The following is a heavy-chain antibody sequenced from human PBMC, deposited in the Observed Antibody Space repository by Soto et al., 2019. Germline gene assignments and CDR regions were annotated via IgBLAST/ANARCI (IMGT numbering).Heavy chain of an antibody. Sequence: GGSLRLSCAASGFTFSSYAMSWVRQAPGTGLEWVSAISGSGGSTYYADSVKGRFTISRDNSKNTLYLQMNSLRAEDTAVYYCAKVDYDFWSGYYTGFDYWGQGTLVTVSS. CDR1: GFTFSSYA. CDR2: ISGSGGST. V-gene: IGHV3-23*01. D-gene: IGHD3-3*01. J-gene: IGHJ4*02. CDR3: AKVDYDFWSGYYTGFDY.